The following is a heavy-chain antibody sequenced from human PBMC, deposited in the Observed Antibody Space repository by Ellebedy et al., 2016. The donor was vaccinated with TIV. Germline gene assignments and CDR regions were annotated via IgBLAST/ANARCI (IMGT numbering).Heavy chain of an antibody. Sequence: PGGSLRLSCAGSGFSFSSYWMHWVRHAPGKGLEWVSRINSDGRRTSYAESVKGRFTISRDDAKEPLYLQMNSLTAEDSAVYYCARETYGVWSGYYLNYWGQGSQVTVSS. J-gene: IGHJ4*02. D-gene: IGHD3-3*01. CDR2: INSDGRRT. V-gene: IGHV3-74*01. CDR1: GFSFSSYW. CDR3: ARETYGVWSGYYLNY.